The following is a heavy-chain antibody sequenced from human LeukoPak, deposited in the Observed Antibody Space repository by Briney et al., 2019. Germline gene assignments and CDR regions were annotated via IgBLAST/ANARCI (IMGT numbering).Heavy chain of an antibody. Sequence: SETLSLTCTVSGDSISSSNSYWGWIRQPPGKGLEWIGSMWFGATTSYDPSLKSRVTISINPSKNQFSLKLSPVTAADTALYYCARGRRGSYFLDYWGQGTLVTVSS. D-gene: IGHD1-26*01. CDR3: ARGRRGSYFLDY. CDR2: MWFGATT. CDR1: GDSISSSNSY. J-gene: IGHJ4*02. V-gene: IGHV4-39*07.